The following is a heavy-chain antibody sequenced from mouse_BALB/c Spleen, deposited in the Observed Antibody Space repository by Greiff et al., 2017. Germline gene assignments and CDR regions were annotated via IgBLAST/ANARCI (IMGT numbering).Heavy chain of an antibody. CDR2: IDPANGNT. V-gene: IGHV14-3*02. D-gene: IGHD2-1*01. CDR1: GFNIKDTY. Sequence: VQLQQSGAELVKPGASVKLSCTASGFNIKDTYMHWVKQRPEQGLEWIGRIDPANGNTKYDPKFQGKATITADTSSNTAYLQLSSLTSEDTAVYYCAPIYYGNYVRAWFAYWGQGTLVTVSA. J-gene: IGHJ3*01. CDR3: APIYYGNYVRAWFAY.